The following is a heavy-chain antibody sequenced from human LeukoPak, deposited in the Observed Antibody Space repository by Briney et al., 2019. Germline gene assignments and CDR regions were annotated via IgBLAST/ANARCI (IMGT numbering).Heavy chain of an antibody. Sequence: GASVKVSCKASGYTFTSYGISWVRQAPGQGLEWMGWISAYNGNTHYAQKLQGRVTMTTDTSTSTVYMEPRSLRSDDTAVYYCERGSPPRRNYDSRGYSSYYFDYWGQGTLVTVSS. CDR1: GYTFTSYG. CDR2: ISAYNGNT. D-gene: IGHD3-22*01. V-gene: IGHV1-18*01. J-gene: IGHJ4*02. CDR3: ERGSPPRRNYDSRGYSSYYFDY.